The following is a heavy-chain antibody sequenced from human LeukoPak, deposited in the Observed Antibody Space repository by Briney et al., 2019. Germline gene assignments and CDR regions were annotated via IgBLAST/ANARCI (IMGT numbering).Heavy chain of an antibody. D-gene: IGHD1-14*01. CDR3: ATTPEGLFQAHY. CDR1: GGTFSNYA. Sequence: SVKVSCKASGGTFSNYAINWVRQAPGQGLEWMGGNSPMFGSPNYAQAFQGRVAVTADQYTNTAYMELSSLISDDTAVYYRATTPEGLFQAHYWGQGTLVTVSS. J-gene: IGHJ4*02. V-gene: IGHV1-69*01. CDR2: NSPMFGSP.